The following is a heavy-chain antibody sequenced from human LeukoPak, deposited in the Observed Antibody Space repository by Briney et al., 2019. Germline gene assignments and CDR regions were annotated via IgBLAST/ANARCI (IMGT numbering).Heavy chain of an antibody. CDR1: GFAVSSNY. Sequence: GGSLRLSCAASGFAVSSNYMSWVRQAPGKGLEWVSVIYSGGSTYYADSVKGRFTISRDNSKNTLYLQMNSLRAEDTAVYYCAREKEGDYYDSSGENYFDYWGQGTLVTVSS. D-gene: IGHD3-22*01. CDR2: IYSGGST. CDR3: AREKEGDYYDSSGENYFDY. J-gene: IGHJ4*02. V-gene: IGHV3-66*01.